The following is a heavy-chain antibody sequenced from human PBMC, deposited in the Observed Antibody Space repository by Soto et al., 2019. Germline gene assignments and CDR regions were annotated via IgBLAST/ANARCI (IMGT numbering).Heavy chain of an antibody. J-gene: IGHJ6*03. Sequence: PSETLSLTCTVSGGSISSSSYYWGWIRQPPGKGLEWIGSIYYSGSTYYNPSLKSRVTISVDTSKNQFSLKLSPVTAADTAVYYCARQGGGSSGIFWYYYYYMDVWGKGTTVTVSS. CDR3: ARQGGGSSGIFWYYYYYMDV. D-gene: IGHD3-9*01. CDR1: GGSISSSSYY. V-gene: IGHV4-39*01. CDR2: IYYSGST.